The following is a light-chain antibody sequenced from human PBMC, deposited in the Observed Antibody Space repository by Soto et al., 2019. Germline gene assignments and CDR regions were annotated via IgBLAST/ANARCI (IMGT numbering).Light chain of an antibody. CDR1: SFDIGAGYD. J-gene: IGLJ3*02. V-gene: IGLV1-40*01. CDR2: GIS. Sequence: QLVLTQPPSVSGSPGQRVTISCTGISFDIGAGYDVHWYQQLPGTAPKLLIYGISNRPSGVPDRFSGSKSGNSASLAITGLQAEDEADYYCQSYVSSLSGSSWVFGGGTKLTVL. CDR3: QSYVSSLSGSSWV.